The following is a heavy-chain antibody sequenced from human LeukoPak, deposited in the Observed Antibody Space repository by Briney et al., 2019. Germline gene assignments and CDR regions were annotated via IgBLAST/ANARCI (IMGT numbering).Heavy chain of an antibody. CDR3: ARDKTFEVVNYFDY. CDR2: IYYSGST. D-gene: IGHD3-3*01. CDR1: GGSVSSGSHY. J-gene: IGHJ4*02. V-gene: IGHV4-39*07. Sequence: SETLSLTCTVAGGSVSSGSHYWSWIRQPPGKGLEWIGSIYYSGSTYYNPSLKSRITVSLDTSKNQFSLKLSSVTAADTAVYYCARDKTFEVVNYFDYWGQGTLVTVSS.